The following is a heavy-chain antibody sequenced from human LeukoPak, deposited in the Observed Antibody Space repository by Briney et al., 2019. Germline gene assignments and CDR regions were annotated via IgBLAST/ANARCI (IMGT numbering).Heavy chain of an antibody. D-gene: IGHD3-9*01. V-gene: IGHV4-31*03. CDR3: ARGDILTGYYTDY. Sequence: SETLSLTCTVSGGSISSGGYYWSWIRQHPGKDLEWIGYIYYSGSTYYNPSLKSRVTISVDTSKNQFSLKLSSVTAADTAVYYCARGDILTGYYTDYWGQGTLVTVSS. J-gene: IGHJ4*02. CDR1: GGSISSGGYY. CDR2: IYYSGST.